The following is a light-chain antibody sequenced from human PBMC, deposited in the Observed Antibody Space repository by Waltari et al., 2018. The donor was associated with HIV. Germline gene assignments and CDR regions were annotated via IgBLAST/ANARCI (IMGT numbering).Light chain of an antibody. CDR1: SSDVGGYNY. J-gene: IGLJ3*02. CDR3: SAYAGSNNKG. Sequence: QSALTQPPSASGSPGQSVTISCTGTSSDVGGYNYVSWYQQHPGKAPKPRIYEVSKLPTGVPNRFSVSKSGNTASLNVAGLQAEDEADYYGSAYAGSNNKGFGRGPKLTVL. CDR2: EVS. V-gene: IGLV2-8*01.